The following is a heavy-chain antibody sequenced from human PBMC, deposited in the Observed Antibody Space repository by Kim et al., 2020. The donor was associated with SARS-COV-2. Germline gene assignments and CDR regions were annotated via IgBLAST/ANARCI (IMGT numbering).Heavy chain of an antibody. D-gene: IGHD2-2*01. CDR3: GCSSTSCFGV. CDR2: IYYSGST. J-gene: IGHJ4*02. CDR1: GGSISSYY. Sequence: SETLSLTCTVSGGSISSYYWSWIRQPPGKGLEWIGYIYYSGSTNYNPSLKSRVTISVDTSKNQFSLKLSSVTAADTAVYYCGCSSTSCFGVWGQGTLVTVSS. V-gene: IGHV4-59*13.